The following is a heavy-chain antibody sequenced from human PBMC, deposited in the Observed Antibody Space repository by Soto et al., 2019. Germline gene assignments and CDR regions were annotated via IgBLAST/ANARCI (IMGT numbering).Heavy chain of an antibody. J-gene: IGHJ4*02. CDR2: IYRTGST. V-gene: IGHV4-4*02. CDR1: GGSFTSNNW. D-gene: IGHD1-7*01. CDR3: ASRDPGTSVDY. Sequence: SETLSHTCAESGGSFTSNNWWTWVRQPPGQGLEWIGEIYRTGSTNYNPSLKSRVTISLDKSENQFSLKVTSLTAADTAVYYCASRDPGTSVDYWGQGTLVTVSS.